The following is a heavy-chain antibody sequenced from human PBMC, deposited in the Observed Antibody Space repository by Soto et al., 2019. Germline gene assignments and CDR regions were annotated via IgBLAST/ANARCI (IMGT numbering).Heavy chain of an antibody. Sequence: SVTVSGTASGGTLSSYAISWVRQAPGQVLEWMGGIIPIFGTANYAQKFQGRVTITADESTSTAYMELSSLRSEDTAVYYCARLTYCGGDCYPGWFDPWGQGTLVTVSS. D-gene: IGHD2-21*02. CDR1: GGTLSSYA. CDR3: ARLTYCGGDCYPGWFDP. J-gene: IGHJ5*02. CDR2: IIPIFGTA. V-gene: IGHV1-69*13.